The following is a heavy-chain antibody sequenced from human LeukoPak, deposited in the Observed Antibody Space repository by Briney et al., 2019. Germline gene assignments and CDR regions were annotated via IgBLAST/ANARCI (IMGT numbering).Heavy chain of an antibody. Sequence: GGSLRLSCAASGFSFSNYGMNWVRQAPGKGLEWVSGITGNGATTYYADSVKGRFTISRDNSKNTLYLQMNSLRADDTAVYYCAKSGYNRFDYWGQGTLVTVSS. D-gene: IGHD5-24*01. V-gene: IGHV3-23*01. CDR2: ITGNGATT. CDR1: GFSFSNYG. J-gene: IGHJ4*02. CDR3: AKSGYNRFDY.